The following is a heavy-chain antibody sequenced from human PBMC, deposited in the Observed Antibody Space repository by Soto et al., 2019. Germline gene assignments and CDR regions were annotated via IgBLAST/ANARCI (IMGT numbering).Heavy chain of an antibody. D-gene: IGHD1-20*01. V-gene: IGHV1-2*02. J-gene: IGHJ4*02. CDR3: ARESYNWNYDY. Sequence: QVQLVQSGAEVKGPGASVKVSCKASRYTFTAYFIHWVRQAPGQGLEWMGWMNSNNGDTFYAQKFQGRLTMTRDTSLNTAYMELSRLRSDDTAVYYCARESYNWNYDYWGQGSLVTVSS. CDR1: RYTFTAYF. CDR2: MNSNNGDT.